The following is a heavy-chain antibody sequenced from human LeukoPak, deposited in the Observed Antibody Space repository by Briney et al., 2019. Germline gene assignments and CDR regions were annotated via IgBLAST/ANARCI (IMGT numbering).Heavy chain of an antibody. CDR3: ARGGGTVRHYYYYMDV. CDR1: GYTFTSYY. D-gene: IGHD4-11*01. J-gene: IGHJ6*03. CDR2: INPRGGSA. V-gene: IGHV1-46*03. Sequence: ASVKVSCKASGYTFTSYYMHWVRQAPGQGLEWMAIINPRGGSASYAQKFQGRVTMTRDTSTSTVYMELSSLRSEDTAVYYCARGGGTVRHYYYYMDVWGKGTTVTVSS.